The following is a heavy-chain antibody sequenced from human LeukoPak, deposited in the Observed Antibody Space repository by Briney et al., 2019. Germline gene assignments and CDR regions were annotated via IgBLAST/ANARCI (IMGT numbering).Heavy chain of an antibody. Sequence: PGGSLRLSCAASGFTFSSYAMHWVRQAPGKGLEWVAVISYDGSNKYYADSVKGRFTISRDNSKNTLYLQMNSLRAEDTAVYYCAREKRRPGRDGYTPGDYWGQGTLVTVSS. D-gene: IGHD5-24*01. CDR2: ISYDGSNK. CDR1: GFTFSSYA. J-gene: IGHJ4*02. CDR3: AREKRRPGRDGYTPGDY. V-gene: IGHV3-30-3*01.